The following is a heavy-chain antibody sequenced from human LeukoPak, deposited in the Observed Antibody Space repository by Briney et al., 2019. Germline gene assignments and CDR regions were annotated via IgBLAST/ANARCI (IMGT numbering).Heavy chain of an antibody. Sequence: GGSLRLSCAASGFTFSTYVMNWVRQAPGKGLEWVSAISGGGDSTYYADSVKGRFTISRDNSKNILYLQMNSLRVEDTAVYYCAKDLGSGWGQGTLVTVSS. D-gene: IGHD6-19*01. CDR2: ISGGGDST. CDR1: GFTFSTYV. V-gene: IGHV3-23*01. CDR3: AKDLGSG. J-gene: IGHJ4*02.